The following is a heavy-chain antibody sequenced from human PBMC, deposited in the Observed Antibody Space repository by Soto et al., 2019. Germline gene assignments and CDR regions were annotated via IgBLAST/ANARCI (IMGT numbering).Heavy chain of an antibody. CDR1: GFSLTSSPKG. Sequence: QITLKESGPTLVEPTEALALTCSFSGFSLTSSPKGVAWFRQPLGKALEWLVVSYWDDDKRYNPSLKNRITITKDTSKNEVSLTMTDMEAKDTATYFCAPGLGASGWNEGYFDFWGQGILVTVS. J-gene: IGHJ4*02. CDR3: APGLGASGWNEGYFDF. CDR2: SYWDDDK. V-gene: IGHV2-5*02. D-gene: IGHD1-1*01.